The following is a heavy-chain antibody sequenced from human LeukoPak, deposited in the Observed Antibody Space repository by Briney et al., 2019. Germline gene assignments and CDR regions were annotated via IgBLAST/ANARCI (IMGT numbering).Heavy chain of an antibody. V-gene: IGHV3-53*01. D-gene: IGHD6-19*01. CDR3: ARATDTSGCCTFDN. CDR2: IYSGGGT. Sequence: GGSLRLSCAASGFTVSNNYMTWARQAPGKGLDWVSLIYSGGGTYYADSVKGRFTISRDNSNNTLYLQMNSLRAEDTAVYYCARATDTSGCCTFDNWGQGTLVTVSS. CDR1: GFTVSNNY. J-gene: IGHJ4*02.